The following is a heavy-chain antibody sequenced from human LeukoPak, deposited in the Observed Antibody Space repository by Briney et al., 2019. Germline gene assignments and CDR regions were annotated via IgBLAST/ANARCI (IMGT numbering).Heavy chain of an antibody. CDR2: INPNSGGT. Sequence: ASVKVSCKASGYTFTDYFIHWVRQAPGQGLEWMGRINPNSGGTNYAQRFQGRVTMTRDTSISTAYMELSRLRSDDTAVYYCARDLAARLGSDYWGQGTLVTVSS. CDR1: GYTFTDYF. D-gene: IGHD6-6*01. J-gene: IGHJ4*02. V-gene: IGHV1-2*06. CDR3: ARDLAARLGSDY.